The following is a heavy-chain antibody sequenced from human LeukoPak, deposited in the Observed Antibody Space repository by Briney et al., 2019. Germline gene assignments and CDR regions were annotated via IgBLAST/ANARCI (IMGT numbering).Heavy chain of an antibody. CDR2: IYYSGST. CDR3: ARDLRDYDILTGYYSAFDI. V-gene: IGHV4-59*01. Sequence: PSETLSLTCAVYGGSFSGYYWSWIRQPPGKGLEWIGYIYYSGSTNYNPSLKSRVTISVDTSKNQFSLKLSSVTAADTAVYYCARDLRDYDILTGYYSAFDIWGQGTMVTVSS. J-gene: IGHJ3*02. CDR1: GGSFSGYY. D-gene: IGHD3-9*01.